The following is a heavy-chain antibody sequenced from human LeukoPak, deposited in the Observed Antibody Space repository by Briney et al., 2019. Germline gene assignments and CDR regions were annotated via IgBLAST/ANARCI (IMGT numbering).Heavy chain of an antibody. V-gene: IGHV3-21*01. J-gene: IGHJ4*02. Sequence: GGSLRLSCAASGFNFDDYAMHWVRQAPGKGLEWVSSITSSGTYIYYADSVKGRFTISRDNAKNSLYLQMNSLRAEDTAVYYCARDRANIVVVSASEYWGQGTLVTVSS. CDR3: ARDRANIVVVSASEY. CDR2: ITSSGTYI. D-gene: IGHD2-21*01. CDR1: GFNFDDYA.